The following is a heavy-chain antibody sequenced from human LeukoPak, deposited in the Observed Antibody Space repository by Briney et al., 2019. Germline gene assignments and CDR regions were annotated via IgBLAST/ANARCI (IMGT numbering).Heavy chain of an antibody. Sequence: GGSLRLSCAASGFTVSSNYMSWVRQAPGKGLEWVSVIYSGGSTYYADSVKGRFTISRDNSKNTLYLQMNSLRAEDTAVYYCARGAVAGIYHYYYYMDVWGKGTTVTISS. CDR2: IYSGGST. D-gene: IGHD6-19*01. V-gene: IGHV3-53*01. J-gene: IGHJ6*03. CDR1: GFTVSSNY. CDR3: ARGAVAGIYHYYYYMDV.